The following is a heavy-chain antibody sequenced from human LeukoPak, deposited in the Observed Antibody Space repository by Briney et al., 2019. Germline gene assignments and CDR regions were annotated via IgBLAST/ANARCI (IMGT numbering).Heavy chain of an antibody. J-gene: IGHJ5*02. D-gene: IGHD2-2*02. V-gene: IGHV3-48*01. Sequence: GGSLRLSCAASGFTFTIFGLNWVRQAPGKGPEWLSYIDARSGITYYADSVQGRFTISRDNSKNTLYLQMNSLRAEDTAVYYCARDPTRYCSSSSCYTWGQGTLVTVSS. CDR3: ARDPTRYCSSSSCYT. CDR1: GFTFTIFG. CDR2: IDARSGIT.